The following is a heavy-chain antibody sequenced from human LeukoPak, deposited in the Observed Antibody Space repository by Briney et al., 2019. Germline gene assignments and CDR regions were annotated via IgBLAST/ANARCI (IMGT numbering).Heavy chain of an antibody. J-gene: IGHJ4*02. CDR1: GGTFSSYA. CDR3: ALGRGYSGYGSSVNDY. Sequence: SVKVSCKASGGTFSSYAISWVRQAPGQGLEWMGGIIPIFGTANYAQKFQGRVTITADKSTSTAYMELSSLRSEDTAVYYCALGRGYSGYGSSVNDYWGQGTLVTVSS. CDR2: IIPIFGTA. V-gene: IGHV1-69*06. D-gene: IGHD5-12*01.